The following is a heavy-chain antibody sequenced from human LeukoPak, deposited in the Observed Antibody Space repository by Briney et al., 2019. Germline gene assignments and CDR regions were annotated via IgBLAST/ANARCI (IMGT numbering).Heavy chain of an antibody. CDR2: IRYDGSNK. CDR3: AKGLRFLEWLLFSDAFDI. CDR1: GFTFSSYG. Sequence: GGSLRLSCAASGFTFSSYGMHWVRQAPGKGLEWVAFIRYDGSNKYYADSLKGPFTISRDNSKNTLYLQMNSLRAEDTAVYYCAKGLRFLEWLLFSDAFDIWGQGTMVTVSS. J-gene: IGHJ3*02. V-gene: IGHV3-30*02. D-gene: IGHD3-3*01.